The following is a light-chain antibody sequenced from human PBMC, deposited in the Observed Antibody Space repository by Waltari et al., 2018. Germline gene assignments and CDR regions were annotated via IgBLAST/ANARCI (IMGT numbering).Light chain of an antibody. V-gene: IGLV8-61*01. CDR1: SGPISSTSY. Sequence: QTVVTQEPSLSVSPGGTVTLTCALSSGPISSTSYATWYQQTPGQAHRSLVYKATRRSSGVPDRCSGASLGNKAALTITGARADDESDYYCSLYMGSGIWVFGGGTKLTVL. CDR3: SLYMGSGIWV. J-gene: IGLJ3*02. CDR2: KAT.